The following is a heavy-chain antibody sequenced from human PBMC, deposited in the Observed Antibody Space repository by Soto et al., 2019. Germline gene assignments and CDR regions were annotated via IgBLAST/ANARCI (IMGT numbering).Heavy chain of an antibody. J-gene: IGHJ4*02. V-gene: IGHV1-18*01. CDR1: GYTLTSYG. Sequence: QVQLVQSGAEVKKPGASVKVSCKASGYTLTSYGLSWVRQAPGQGLEWMGWISTYNGNTKYAQKLQGRVTMTTDTSTSTAYMELRGLRSDDTAVYYCAREYCSSTSCYGPDYWGQGTLVTVSS. CDR3: AREYCSSTSCYGPDY. CDR2: ISTYNGNT. D-gene: IGHD2-2*01.